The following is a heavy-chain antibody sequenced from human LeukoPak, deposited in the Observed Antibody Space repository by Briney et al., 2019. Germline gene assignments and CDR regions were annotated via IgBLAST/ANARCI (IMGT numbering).Heavy chain of an antibody. Sequence: SETLSLTCTVSGGSISSYYWSWIRQPAGKGLEWIGRISTSGNTNYNPSLKSRVTMSVDTSKNQFSLKLGSVTAADTAVFYCASSLRYTSSVPSWAFDIWGQGTMVTVSS. V-gene: IGHV4-4*07. D-gene: IGHD6-13*01. CDR1: GGSISSYY. CDR3: ASSLRYTSSVPSWAFDI. J-gene: IGHJ3*02. CDR2: ISTSGNT.